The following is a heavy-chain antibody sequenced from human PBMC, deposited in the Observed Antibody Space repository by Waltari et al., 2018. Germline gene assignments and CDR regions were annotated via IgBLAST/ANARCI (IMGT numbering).Heavy chain of an antibody. CDR2: IKRKDAGGTI. CDR1: GFTFINVW. CDR3: ATVVKTPSGYDY. V-gene: IGHV3-15*01. D-gene: IGHD3-9*01. Sequence: EVQLVESGGGLVKPGGSLRLSCAASGFTFINVWMTWVRQAPGKGREWVGRIKRKDAGGTIEYAAPVEGRFTISRDDSKNTMYMQMNNLKTEDTAMYYCATVVKTPSGYDYWGQGTLVTVSS. J-gene: IGHJ4*02.